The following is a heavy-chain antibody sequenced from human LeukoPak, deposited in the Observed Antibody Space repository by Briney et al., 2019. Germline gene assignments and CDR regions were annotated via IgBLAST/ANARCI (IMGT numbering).Heavy chain of an antibody. J-gene: IGHJ4*02. V-gene: IGHV1-2*02. CDR1: GYTFTDYY. Sequence: ASVKVSCKASGYTFTDYYMHWVRQAPGQGLEWMGWINPNSGGTNYAQKLQGRVTMTTDTSTSTAYMELRSLRSDDTAVYYCARDLVDYDILTGYYAPDYWGQGTLVTVSS. D-gene: IGHD3-9*01. CDR3: ARDLVDYDILTGYYAPDY. CDR2: INPNSGGT.